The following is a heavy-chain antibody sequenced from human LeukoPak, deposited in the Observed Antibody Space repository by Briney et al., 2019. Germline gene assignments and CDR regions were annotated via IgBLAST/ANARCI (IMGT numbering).Heavy chain of an antibody. CDR3: ARRRYQLASPNFQNTSYYYYYGMDV. Sequence: SGGSLRLSCTASGFTFSRFDMNWVRQAPGKGLEWVSSISSSSSYIYYADSVKGRFTISRDNAKNSLYLQMNSLRAEDTAVYYCARRRYQLASPNFQNTSYYYYYGMDVWGQGTTVTVSS. D-gene: IGHD2-2*01. J-gene: IGHJ6*02. CDR2: ISSSSSYI. CDR1: GFTFSRFD. V-gene: IGHV3-21*01.